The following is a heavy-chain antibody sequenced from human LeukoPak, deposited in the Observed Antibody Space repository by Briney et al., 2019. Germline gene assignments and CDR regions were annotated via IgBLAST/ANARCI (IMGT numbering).Heavy chain of an antibody. D-gene: IGHD5-18*01. CDR1: GFTFSSYW. J-gene: IGHJ4*02. Sequence: PGGSLRLSCAASGFTFSSYWMSWVRQAPGKGLEWVANIKQDGSEKYYVDSVKGRFTISRDNAKNSLYLQMNSLRAEDTAVYYCARGGGYSYSRLDYWGQGTLVTVSS. CDR3: ARGGGYSYSRLDY. V-gene: IGHV3-7*01. CDR2: IKQDGSEK.